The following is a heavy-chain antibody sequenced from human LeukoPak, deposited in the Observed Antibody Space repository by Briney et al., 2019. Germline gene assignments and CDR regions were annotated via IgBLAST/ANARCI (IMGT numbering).Heavy chain of an antibody. Sequence: PSETLSLTCTVSSGSISSGSYYWSWTRQPAGKGLEWIGRIYTSGSTNYNPSLKSRVTISVDTSKNQFSLKLSSVAAADTAVYYCAREGIAARSSFDYWGQGTLVTVSS. CDR2: IYTSGST. J-gene: IGHJ4*02. CDR1: SGSISSGSYY. D-gene: IGHD6-6*01. V-gene: IGHV4-61*02. CDR3: AREGIAARSSFDY.